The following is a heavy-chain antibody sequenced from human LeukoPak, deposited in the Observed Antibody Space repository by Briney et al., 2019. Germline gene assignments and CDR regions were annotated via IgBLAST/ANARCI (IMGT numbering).Heavy chain of an antibody. CDR3: ARHLRYGSGGYFDY. D-gene: IGHD3-10*01. CDR2: IYSGGST. J-gene: IGHJ4*02. Sequence: GGSLKLSCAASGFTVSSNSMSWVRQAPGKGLEWVSVIYSGGSTKYADSVKGRFTIFRDNSKNTLNLQMNSLRAEDTAVYYCARHLRYGSGGYFDYWGQGTLVTVSS. CDR1: GFTVSSNS. V-gene: IGHV3-66*04.